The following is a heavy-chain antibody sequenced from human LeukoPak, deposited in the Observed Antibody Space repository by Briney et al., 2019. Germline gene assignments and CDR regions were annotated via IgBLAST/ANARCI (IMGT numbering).Heavy chain of an antibody. Sequence: SETLSLTCTVSGGSISSFYWTWIRQPPGKGLEWIGYLYYSGSTNYNPSLKSRVTISIDTSKNQFSLKLSSVTAADTAVYYCARDVMVRNYYFDYWGQGTLVTVSS. CDR1: GGSISSFY. D-gene: IGHD3-10*01. J-gene: IGHJ4*02. V-gene: IGHV4-59*12. CDR3: ARDVMVRNYYFDY. CDR2: LYYSGST.